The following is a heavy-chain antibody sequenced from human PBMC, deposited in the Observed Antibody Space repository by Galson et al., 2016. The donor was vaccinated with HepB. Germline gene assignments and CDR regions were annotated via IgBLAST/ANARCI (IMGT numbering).Heavy chain of an antibody. J-gene: IGHJ3*02. D-gene: IGHD1-26*01. CDR2: IKEDGSQK. CDR3: ARVGGVANGYALDI. Sequence: SLRLSCAVSGFTFNSHWMTWIRQAPGQGLEWVAKIKEDGSQKYYVDSVQGRFTISRDNAKNSLYLQMNSLRAEDTAVYYCARVGGVANGYALDIWGQGTMVSVSS. CDR1: GFTFNSHW. V-gene: IGHV3-7*04.